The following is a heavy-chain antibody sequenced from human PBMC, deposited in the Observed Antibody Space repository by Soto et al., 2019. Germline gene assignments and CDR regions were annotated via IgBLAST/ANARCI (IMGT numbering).Heavy chain of an antibody. CDR3: ARAMGGCFDP. D-gene: IGHD5-18*01. J-gene: IGHJ5*02. CDR2: INHSGST. Sequence: SETLSLTCAVYGGSFSGYYWSWIRQPPGKGLEWIGEINHSGSTNYNPSLKSRVTISVDTSKNQFSLKLSSVTAADTAVYYCARAMGGCFDPWGQGTLVTVSS. V-gene: IGHV4-34*01. CDR1: GGSFSGYY.